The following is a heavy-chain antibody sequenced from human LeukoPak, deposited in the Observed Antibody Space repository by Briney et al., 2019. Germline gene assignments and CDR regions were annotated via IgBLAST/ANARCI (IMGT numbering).Heavy chain of an antibody. D-gene: IGHD3-22*01. CDR2: ISGSGGST. J-gene: IGHJ4*02. CDR3: ARDRYYDSSGLNDY. CDR1: GFTFSSYA. Sequence: GGSLRLSCAASGFTFSSYAMSWVRQAPGKGLEWVSAISGSGGSTYYADSVKGRFTISRDNAKNSLYLQMNSLRAEDTAVYYCARDRYYDSSGLNDYWGQGTLVTVSS. V-gene: IGHV3-23*01.